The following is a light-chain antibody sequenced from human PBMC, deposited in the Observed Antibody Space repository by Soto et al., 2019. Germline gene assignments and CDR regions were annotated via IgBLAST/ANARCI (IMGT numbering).Light chain of an antibody. J-gene: IGLJ1*01. V-gene: IGLV2-14*03. CDR2: DVS. Sequence: QSALTQPASVSGSPGQSVTISCTGTTSNVGVYKYVSWYQQHPGKAPKLILYDVSQRPSGVPDRFSGSKSGNTASLTISGLQPEDEADYYCCAYASSNTYVFGAGTKLTVL. CDR1: TSNVGVYKY. CDR3: CAYASSNTYV.